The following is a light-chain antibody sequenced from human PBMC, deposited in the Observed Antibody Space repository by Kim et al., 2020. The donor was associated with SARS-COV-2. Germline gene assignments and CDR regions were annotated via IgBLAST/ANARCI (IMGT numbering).Light chain of an antibody. CDR1: SGSIDDNY. CDR3: QSYNRDNVI. Sequence: GKTVTISCPRSSGSIDDNYMQWYQQRPGGVPTTVIYEDDQRPSGVSDRFSGSIDNSSNSASLTISGLRTEDEADYYCQSYNRDNVIFGGGTQLTVL. CDR2: EDD. V-gene: IGLV6-57*03. J-gene: IGLJ2*01.